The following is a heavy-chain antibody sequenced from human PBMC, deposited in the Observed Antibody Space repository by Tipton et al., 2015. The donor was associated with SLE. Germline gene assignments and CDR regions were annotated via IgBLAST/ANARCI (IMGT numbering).Heavy chain of an antibody. CDR3: ARREEQWLEALWYFDL. D-gene: IGHD6-19*01. CDR2: INHSGST. CDR1: GGSFSGYY. J-gene: IGHJ2*01. Sequence: TLSLTCAVYGGSFSGYYWSWIRQPPGKGLEWIGEINHSGSTNYSPSLKSRVTISVDTSKNQFSLKLSSVTAADTAVYYCARREEQWLEALWYFDLWGRGTLVTVSS. V-gene: IGHV4-34*01.